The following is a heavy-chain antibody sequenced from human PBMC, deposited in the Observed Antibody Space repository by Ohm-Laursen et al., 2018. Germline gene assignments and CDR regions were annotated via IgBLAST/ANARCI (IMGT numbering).Heavy chain of an antibody. CDR3: ARVGDYYDSSGYYSNAFDI. CDR2: IKQEGSEK. J-gene: IGHJ3*02. D-gene: IGHD3-22*01. CDR1: GFTFSSYW. Sequence: SLRLSCAASGFTFSSYWMSWVRQAPGKGLEWVANIKQEGSEKYYVDSVKGRFTISRDNAKNSLYLQMNSLRAEDTAVYHCARVGDYYDSSGYYSNAFDIWGQGTMVTVSS. V-gene: IGHV3-7*01.